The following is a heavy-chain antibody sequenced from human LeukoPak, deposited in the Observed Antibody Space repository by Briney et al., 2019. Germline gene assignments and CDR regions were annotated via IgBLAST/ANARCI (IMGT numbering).Heavy chain of an antibody. CDR2: INHSGST. V-gene: IGHV4-34*01. J-gene: IGHJ6*03. D-gene: IGHD6-6*01. CDR3: ARGDSSSVLYYYYYMDV. CDR1: GGSFSGYY. Sequence: PSETLSLICAVYGGSFSGYYWSWIRQPPGKGLEWIGEINHSGSTNYNPSLKSRVTISVDTSKNQFSLKLSSVTAADTAVYYCARGDSSSVLYYYYYMDVWGKGTTVTVSS.